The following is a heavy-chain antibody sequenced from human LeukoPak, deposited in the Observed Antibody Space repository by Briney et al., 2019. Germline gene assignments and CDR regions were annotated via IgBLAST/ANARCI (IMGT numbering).Heavy chain of an antibody. D-gene: IGHD3-9*01. CDR2: IYYSGST. J-gene: IGHJ4*02. Sequence: SETLSLTCTVSSGSISSYYWSWIRQPPGKGLEWIGYIYYSGSTNYNPSLRSRVTISVDTSKNQFSLKLSSVTAADTAVYYCARGDHFDWLPYFDYWGQGTLVTVSS. CDR1: SGSISSYY. V-gene: IGHV4-59*01. CDR3: ARGDHFDWLPYFDY.